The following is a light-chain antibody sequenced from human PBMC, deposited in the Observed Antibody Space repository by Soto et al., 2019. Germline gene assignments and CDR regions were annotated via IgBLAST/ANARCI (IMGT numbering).Light chain of an antibody. CDR2: EVS. V-gene: IGLV2-14*01. Sequence: QSALAQPASVSGAPGQSSTISCTGTSSDVGGYNYVSWYQQHPGKAPKLMIYEVSNRPSGVSNRFSGSKSGNTASLTISGLQAEDEADYYCSSYTSSSGVFGTGTKVTVL. CDR1: SSDVGGYNY. J-gene: IGLJ1*01. CDR3: SSYTSSSGV.